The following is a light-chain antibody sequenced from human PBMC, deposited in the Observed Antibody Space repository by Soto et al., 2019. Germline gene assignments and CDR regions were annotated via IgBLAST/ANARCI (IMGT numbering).Light chain of an antibody. CDR2: GVS. CDR3: QQLKSFPLT. J-gene: IGKJ4*01. CDR1: QDISSY. V-gene: IGKV1-9*01. Sequence: DIQLTQSPSFLSASVGDRVTITCRASQDISSYLAWYQQKPGKAPKVLIYGVSTLQSGVPSRVSGSGSGTPFTLTISSLQPEDLATYYCQQLKSFPLTFGGGTEVEIK.